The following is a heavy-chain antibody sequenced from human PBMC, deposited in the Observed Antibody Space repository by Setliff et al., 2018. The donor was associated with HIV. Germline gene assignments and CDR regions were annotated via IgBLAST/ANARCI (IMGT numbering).Heavy chain of an antibody. CDR3: ASSESYYYDSSGSDY. J-gene: IGHJ4*02. Sequence: SVKVSCKTSGGSFSKYLFTRVRQAPGQGLEWMGGIIPFLGVRDYAQKFQGRVTITADESTSTAYMELSSLRSEDTAVYYCASSESYYYDSSGSDYWGQGTLVTVSS. V-gene: IGHV1-69*10. D-gene: IGHD3-22*01. CDR1: GGSFSKYL. CDR2: IIPFLGVR.